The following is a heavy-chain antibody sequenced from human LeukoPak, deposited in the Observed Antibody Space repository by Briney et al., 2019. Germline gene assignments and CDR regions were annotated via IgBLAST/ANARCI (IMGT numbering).Heavy chain of an antibody. V-gene: IGHV5-51*01. Sequence: GESLKISCKGSGYSFTSYWIGWLRQMPGKGLEWMGIIYPGDSDTRYSPSFQGQVTISAEKSISTAYLQWSSLKASDTAMYYCARRKRRYDFWSGYYAFDYWGQGTLVTVSS. CDR2: IYPGDSDT. CDR1: GYSFTSYW. J-gene: IGHJ4*02. CDR3: ARRKRRYDFWSGYYAFDY. D-gene: IGHD3-3*01.